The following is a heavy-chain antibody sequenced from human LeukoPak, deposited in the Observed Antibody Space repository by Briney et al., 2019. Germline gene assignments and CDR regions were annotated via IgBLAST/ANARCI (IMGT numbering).Heavy chain of an antibody. J-gene: IGHJ4*02. D-gene: IGHD4-17*01. CDR3: AKDGRDYGDYVDY. CDR2: ISYDGSNK. Sequence: GGSLRLSCAASGLTFSSYGMHWVRQAPGKGLEWVAVISYDGSNKYYADSVKGRFTISRDSSKNTLYLQMNSLRAEDTAVYYCAKDGRDYGDYVDYWGQGTLVTVSS. CDR1: GLTFSSYG. V-gene: IGHV3-30*18.